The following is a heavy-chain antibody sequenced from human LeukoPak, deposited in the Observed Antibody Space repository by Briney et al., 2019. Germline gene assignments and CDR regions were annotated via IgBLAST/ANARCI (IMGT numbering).Heavy chain of an antibody. V-gene: IGHV3-30*04. D-gene: IGHD3-3*01. CDR3: ARDSYDFWSGYYTLYGMDV. J-gene: IGHJ6*02. CDR1: GFTFSSYA. Sequence: PGGSLRLSCAASGFTFSSYAMHRVRQAPGKGLEWVAVISYDESNKYYADSVKGRFTISRDNSKNTLYLQMNSLRAEDTAVYYCARDSYDFWSGYYTLYGMDVWGQGTTVTVSS. CDR2: ISYDESNK.